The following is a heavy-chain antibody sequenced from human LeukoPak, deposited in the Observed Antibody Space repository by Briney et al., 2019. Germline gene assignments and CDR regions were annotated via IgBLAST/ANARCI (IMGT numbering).Heavy chain of an antibody. D-gene: IGHD3-10*01. V-gene: IGHV3-7*01. J-gene: IGHJ4*02. CDR2: IKQDGSEK. Sequence: GGSLRLSCAASGFTFSTYYMSWVRQAPGTGLEWVANIKQDGSEKYYVDSVKGRFAISRDNAKNSLYLQMDSLRAEDTAVYYCARDGITMRILEYWGQGTLVTVSS. CDR3: ARDGITMRILEY. CDR1: GFTFSTYY.